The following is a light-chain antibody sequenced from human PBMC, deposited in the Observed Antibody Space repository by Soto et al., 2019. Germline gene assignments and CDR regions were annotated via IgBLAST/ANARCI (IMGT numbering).Light chain of an antibody. CDR1: SSDVGGYNS. V-gene: IGLV2-14*01. Sequence: QSALTQPASLCGSPGQSIAISCTGTSSDVGGYNSVSWYQQYPGKAPKLMIHDVSNRPSGVSNRFSGSKSGNTASPTISGLQAEDEADYYCSSFTTSTSYVFGSGTKVTVL. CDR3: SSFTTSTSYV. J-gene: IGLJ1*01. CDR2: DVS.